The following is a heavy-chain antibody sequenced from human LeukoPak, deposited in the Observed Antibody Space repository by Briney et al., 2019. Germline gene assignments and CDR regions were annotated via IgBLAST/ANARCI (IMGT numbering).Heavy chain of an antibody. J-gene: IGHJ6*02. CDR1: EFTFSSYW. Sequence: GGSLRLSCAASEFTFSSYWMSWVRQAPGKGLEWVAVIGYDGSNKYYADSVKGRFTISRDNSKNTNTLYLQMNSLRAEDTAVYYCAKGINFYYYSGMDVWGQGTTVTVSS. V-gene: IGHV3-30*18. CDR3: AKGINFYYYSGMDV. CDR2: IGYDGSNK.